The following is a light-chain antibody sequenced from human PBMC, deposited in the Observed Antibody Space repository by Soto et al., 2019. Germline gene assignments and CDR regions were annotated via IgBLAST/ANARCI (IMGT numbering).Light chain of an antibody. Sequence: ALTQPPSVSGAPGQRVTISCTGSSSNIGAGHDVHWYQHLPGTAPKLLIYGNGNRPSGIPDRFSGSKSGTSASLAITGLQAEDEADYYCQSYDTSLSGSEVFGTGTKVTVL. CDR1: SSNIGAGHD. V-gene: IGLV1-40*01. J-gene: IGLJ1*01. CDR3: QSYDTSLSGSEV. CDR2: GNG.